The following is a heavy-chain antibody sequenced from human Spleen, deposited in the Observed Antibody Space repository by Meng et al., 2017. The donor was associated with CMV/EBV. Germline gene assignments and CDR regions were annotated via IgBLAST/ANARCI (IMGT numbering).Heavy chain of an antibody. Sequence: GGSLRLSCAASGFTFSSYSMNWVRQAPGKGLEWVSSISSSSSYIYYADSVKGRFTISRDNAKNSLYLQMNSLRAEDTAVYYCARYCSSTGCYGTNYYYGMDVWGQGTTVTVSS. J-gene: IGHJ6*02. V-gene: IGHV3-21*01. CDR3: ARYCSSTGCYGTNYYYGMDV. CDR2: ISSSSSYI. D-gene: IGHD2-2*01. CDR1: GFTFSSYS.